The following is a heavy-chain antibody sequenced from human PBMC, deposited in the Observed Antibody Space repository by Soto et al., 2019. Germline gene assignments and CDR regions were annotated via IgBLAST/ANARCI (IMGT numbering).Heavy chain of an antibody. V-gene: IGHV1-18*04. CDR3: ARVPWSSSWYSY. J-gene: IGHJ4*02. D-gene: IGHD6-13*01. Sequence: ASVKFSCKASGYTFTSYGISLVRQAPGQGLEWMGWISAYNGNTNYAQKLQGRVTTTTDTSTSTAYMELRSLRSDDTAVYYCARVPWSSSWYSYWGQGTLVTVSS. CDR1: GYTFTSYG. CDR2: ISAYNGNT.